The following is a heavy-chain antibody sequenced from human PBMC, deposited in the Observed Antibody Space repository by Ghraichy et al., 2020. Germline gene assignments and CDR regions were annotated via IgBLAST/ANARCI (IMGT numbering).Heavy chain of an antibody. J-gene: IGHJ6*02. D-gene: IGHD3-10*01. V-gene: IGHV1-18*01. Sequence: ASVKVSCKASGYSFTNYGIGWVRQAPGQGLEWMGWISGYNGYTYYTENLQGRVTMTTDTSTTTAYMELRSLESDDTAVYYFPRTLSGAGSYYYPYYGMDVWGQGTTVTVSS. CDR2: ISGYNGYT. CDR3: PRTLSGAGSYYYPYYGMDV. CDR1: GYSFTNYG.